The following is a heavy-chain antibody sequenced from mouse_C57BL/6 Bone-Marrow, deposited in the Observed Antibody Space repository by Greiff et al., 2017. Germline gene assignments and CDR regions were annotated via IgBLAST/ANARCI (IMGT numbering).Heavy chain of an antibody. Sequence: VQLQQSGAELVRPGASVKLSCTASGYNLNDYSMHWVKQRPEQGLAWIGKLDPEDGDTEYAPKFQGKATMTADTSSNTAYLQLSRLTSEATAVYYGTSTTIVATWRNYMDYWGQGTTLTVSS. CDR3: TSTTIVATWRNYMDY. CDR1: GYNLNDYS. CDR2: LDPEDGDT. J-gene: IGHJ2*01. V-gene: IGHV14-1*01. D-gene: IGHD1-1*01.